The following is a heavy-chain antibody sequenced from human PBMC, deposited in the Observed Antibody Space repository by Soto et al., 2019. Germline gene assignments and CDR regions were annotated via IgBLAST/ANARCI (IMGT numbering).Heavy chain of an antibody. V-gene: IGHV3-23*01. CDR1: GFTFTSYV. J-gene: IGHJ4*02. CDR3: AKDKTFFDN. Sequence: GGSLRLSCAASGFTFTSYVMSWVRQAPGKGLEWVSSISGSGDNTYYADSVKGRFTISRDNSKNTLSLQMNSLRAEDTAVYYCAKDKTFFDNWGQGTLVTVSS. CDR2: ISGSGDNT.